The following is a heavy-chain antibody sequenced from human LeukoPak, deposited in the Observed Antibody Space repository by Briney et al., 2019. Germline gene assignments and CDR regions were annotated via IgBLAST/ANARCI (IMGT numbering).Heavy chain of an antibody. CDR3: ASHAEKGYSSSWSYFDY. CDR1: GGSITSSLYY. Sequence: SETLSLTRTVSGGSITSSLYYWGWVRQPPGKGLEWIGSIYYSGSTYYNPSLKTRVTISVDTSKNQFSLDLSSVTAADTAVYFCASHAEKGYSSSWSYFDYWGQGILVIVSS. V-gene: IGHV4-39*01. D-gene: IGHD6-13*01. J-gene: IGHJ4*02. CDR2: IYYSGST.